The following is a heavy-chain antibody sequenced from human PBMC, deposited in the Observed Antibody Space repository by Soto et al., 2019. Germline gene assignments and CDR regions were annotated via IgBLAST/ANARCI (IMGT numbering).Heavy chain of an antibody. V-gene: IGHV3-7*05. Sequence: GGSLRLSCAASGFTFSTYWMSWVRQTPGEGLEWVANINEDGSERYYVDSVKGRFTISRDNAKNSLYLQMNSLRGEDTAVYYCAGVWYLYDCGQGTLVTISS. J-gene: IGHJ4*02. D-gene: IGHD2-21*01. CDR2: INEDGSER. CDR1: GFTFSTYW. CDR3: AGVWYLYD.